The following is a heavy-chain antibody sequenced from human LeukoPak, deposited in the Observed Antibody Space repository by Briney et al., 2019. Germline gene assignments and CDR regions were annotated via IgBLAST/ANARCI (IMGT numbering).Heavy chain of an antibody. D-gene: IGHD3-22*01. CDR3: ARGRYYDSSGYYNFFDP. CDR2: ISYTSGTI. Sequence: GGSLRLSCAASGFTFSDYNMNWVRQAPGEGLEWVSYISYTSGTISYADSVKGRFTTSRDNAENSLYLQMNNLRAEDTAVYYCARGRYYDSSGYYNFFDPWGQGTLVTVSS. J-gene: IGHJ5*02. V-gene: IGHV3-48*01. CDR1: GFTFSDYN.